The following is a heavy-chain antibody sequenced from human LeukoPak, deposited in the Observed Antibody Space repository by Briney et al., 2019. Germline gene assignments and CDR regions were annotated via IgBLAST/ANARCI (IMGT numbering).Heavy chain of an antibody. CDR3: ARGLYSSSWYESYY. CDR2: ISGSGGTT. D-gene: IGHD6-13*01. J-gene: IGHJ4*02. CDR1: GFTFTSYA. V-gene: IGHV3-23*01. Sequence: GGSLRLSCAASGFTFTSYAMSWVRQAPGKGLEWDSAISGSGGTTYYADFVKGRFTISRDNSENTLYLQMNSLRAEDTAVYYCARGLYSSSWYESYYWGQGTLVTVSS.